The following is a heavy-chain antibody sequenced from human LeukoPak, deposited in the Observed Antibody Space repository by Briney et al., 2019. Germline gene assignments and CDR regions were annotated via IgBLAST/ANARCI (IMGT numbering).Heavy chain of an antibody. D-gene: IGHD6-13*01. Sequence: SETLSLTCTVSGGSISSGGYYWSWIRQHPGKGLEWIGYIYYSGSTYYNPSLKSRVTISVDTSKNQFSLKLRSVTAAGTAVYYWAGEQIAAAGAKYNWFDPWGQGTPVTGSS. CDR2: IYYSGST. CDR1: GGSISSGGYY. J-gene: IGHJ5*02. V-gene: IGHV4-31*03. CDR3: AGEQIAAAGAKYNWFDP.